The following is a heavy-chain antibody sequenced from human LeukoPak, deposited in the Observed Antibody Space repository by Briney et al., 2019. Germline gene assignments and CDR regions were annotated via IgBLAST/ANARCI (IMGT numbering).Heavy chain of an antibody. D-gene: IGHD3-10*01. J-gene: IGHJ6*02. CDR2: IYYSGST. CDR1: GGSISSYY. Sequence: SETLSLSCTVSGGSISSYYWSWVRQPPGKGLEWVGYIYYSGSTNYNPSLKSGVTISADTSKNQFSLMLSSVTAADTAVYYCARDEGHYGSAYGMYVWGQGTTVTVSS. V-gene: IGHV4-59*01. CDR3: ARDEGHYGSAYGMYV.